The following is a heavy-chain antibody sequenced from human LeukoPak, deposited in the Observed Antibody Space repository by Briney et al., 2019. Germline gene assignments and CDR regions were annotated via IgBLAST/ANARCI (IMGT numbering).Heavy chain of an antibody. Sequence: SETLSLTFTVSGGSISSSSYYWGWIRQPPGKGLEWIGSIYYSGSTYYNPSLKSRVTISVDTSKNQFSLRLSSVTAADTAVYYCARDPGSGWHDDAFDIWGQGTMVTVSS. CDR2: IYYSGST. CDR1: GGSISSSSYY. J-gene: IGHJ3*02. V-gene: IGHV4-39*07. CDR3: ARDPGSGWHDDAFDI. D-gene: IGHD6-19*01.